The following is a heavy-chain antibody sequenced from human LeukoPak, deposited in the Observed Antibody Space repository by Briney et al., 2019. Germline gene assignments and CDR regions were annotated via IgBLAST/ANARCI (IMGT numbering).Heavy chain of an antibody. Sequence: KAGGSLRLSCAASGFTFSDYYMTWFRQAPGKGLEWVSYISSSGTTIYYADSVEGRFTVSRDNADNSLYLQMNSLRAEDTAVYYCARRDGYNSGGLDYWGQGTLVTVSS. CDR1: GFTFSDYY. D-gene: IGHD5-24*01. CDR3: ARRDGYNSGGLDY. V-gene: IGHV3-11*04. CDR2: ISSSGTTI. J-gene: IGHJ4*02.